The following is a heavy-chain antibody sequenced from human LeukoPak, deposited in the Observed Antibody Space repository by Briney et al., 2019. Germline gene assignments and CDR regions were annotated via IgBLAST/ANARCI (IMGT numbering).Heavy chain of an antibody. D-gene: IGHD6-13*01. V-gene: IGHV3-9*01. CDR2: ISWNSGSI. J-gene: IGHJ4*02. Sequence: GGSLRLSCAASGFTFDDYAMHWVRQAPGKGLEWVSGISWNSGSIGYADSVKGRFTISRDNAKNSLYLQMNSLRAEDTALYYCAKVDSSSWSYRRGAFDYWGQGTLVTVSS. CDR1: GFTFDDYA. CDR3: AKVDSSSWSYRRGAFDY.